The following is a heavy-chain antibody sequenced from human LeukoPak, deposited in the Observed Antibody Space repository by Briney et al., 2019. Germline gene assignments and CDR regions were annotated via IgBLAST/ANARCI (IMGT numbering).Heavy chain of an antibody. CDR1: GFTFNSYA. D-gene: IGHD5-12*01. J-gene: IGHJ5*02. CDR2: ITAGGDNT. V-gene: IGHV3-23*01. Sequence: GGSLRLSCAASGFTFNSYAMTWVRQAPGKGLEWVSGITAGGDNTFYADSVKGRFTISRDNSKNTLYLQTDSLRAEDTAVYYCAKYALAFDPWGQGTLVTVSS. CDR3: AKYALAFDP.